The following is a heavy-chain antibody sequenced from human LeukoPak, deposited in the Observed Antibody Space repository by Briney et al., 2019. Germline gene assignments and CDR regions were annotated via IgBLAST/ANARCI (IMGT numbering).Heavy chain of an antibody. V-gene: IGHV3-48*03. Sequence: GGSLRLSCAASGFTFSSYEMNWVRQAPGKGLEWVSYISSSGSTIYYADSVKGRFTISRDNSKDTLYLQMNSLRAEDTAVYYCAKPRLKIYDAFDIWGQGTMVTVSS. J-gene: IGHJ3*02. CDR1: GFTFSSYE. CDR2: ISSSGSTI. D-gene: IGHD6-25*01. CDR3: AKPRLKIYDAFDI.